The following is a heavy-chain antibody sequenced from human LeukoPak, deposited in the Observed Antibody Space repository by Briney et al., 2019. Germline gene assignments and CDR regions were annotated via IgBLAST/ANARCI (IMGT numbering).Heavy chain of an antibody. J-gene: IGHJ4*02. D-gene: IGHD3/OR15-3a*01. V-gene: IGHV3-23*01. CDR2: LSGSGGSI. CDR3: VKARGAGSPKDWYFDY. CDR1: GFIFNNYG. Sequence: GGSLRLSCAASGFIFNNYGMSWVRQAPGKGLEWVSGLSGSGGSIWYADSVKGRFTISRDNPKNTLYLQMNSLRAEDTAIYYCVKARGAGSPKDWYFDYWGQGTLVTVSS.